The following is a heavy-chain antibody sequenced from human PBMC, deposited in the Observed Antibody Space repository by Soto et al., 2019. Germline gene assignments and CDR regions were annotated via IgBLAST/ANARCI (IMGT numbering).Heavy chain of an antibody. Sequence: EVQLVESGGDLVQPGGSLRLSCAASGFTFTGHWMHWVRQVPGKGLVWVARINTEGDSTNYADSVKGRFTISRDSATNTAYLQMNGLGVDGTSVYFCAREAGYCSTTSCYRRGFDTWGQGTMVTVSS. CDR3: AREAGYCSTTSCYRRGFDT. J-gene: IGHJ3*01. V-gene: IGHV3-74*01. CDR1: GFTFTGHW. D-gene: IGHD2-2*01. CDR2: INTEGDST.